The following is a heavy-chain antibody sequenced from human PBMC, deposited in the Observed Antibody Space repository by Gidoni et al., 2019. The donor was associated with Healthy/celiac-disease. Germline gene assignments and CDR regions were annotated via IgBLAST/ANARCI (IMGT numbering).Heavy chain of an antibody. D-gene: IGHD3-22*01. Sequence: QVQLVESGGGVVQPGRSLRLSCAASGFTFSSYGMHWVRQAPGKGLEWVAVIWYDGSNKYYADSVKGRFTISRDNSKNTLYLQMNSLRAEDTAVYYCARADSPTMSRYYGMDVWGQGTTVTVSS. CDR3: ARADSPTMSRYYGMDV. J-gene: IGHJ6*02. CDR2: IWYDGSNK. V-gene: IGHV3-33*01. CDR1: GFTFSSYG.